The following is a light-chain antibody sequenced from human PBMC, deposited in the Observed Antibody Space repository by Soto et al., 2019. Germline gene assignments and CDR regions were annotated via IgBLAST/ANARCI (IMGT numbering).Light chain of an antibody. CDR1: QSISSY. J-gene: IGKJ2*01. Sequence: DIQMTQSPSSLSASVGDRVTITCRASQSISSYLNWYQQKPGKAPKLLIYAASTLQTGISSRFSCSGSGTDFTLTISSLQPEDFATYYCQQSYTTPYLFGQGTKLEIK. CDR2: AAS. CDR3: QQSYTTPYL. V-gene: IGKV1-39*01.